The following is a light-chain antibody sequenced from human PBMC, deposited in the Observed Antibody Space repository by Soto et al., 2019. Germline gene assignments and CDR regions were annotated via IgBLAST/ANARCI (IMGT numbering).Light chain of an antibody. J-gene: IGLJ3*02. CDR3: TTWYDGLNGWV. CDR2: SNN. CDR1: SSNIGSNS. Sequence: QSVLTQPPSASGTPGQRVTISCSGSSSNIGSNSVNWYQQLPGTAPKLLIYSNNQRPSGVPDRFSGSKSGTSASLAISGLQSEDAADYYCTTWYDGLNGWVFGGGTKLTVL. V-gene: IGLV1-44*01.